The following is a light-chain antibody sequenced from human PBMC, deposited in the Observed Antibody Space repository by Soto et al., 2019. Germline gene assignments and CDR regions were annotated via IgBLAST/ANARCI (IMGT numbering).Light chain of an antibody. CDR2: DTS. CDR3: QQGYSTPRT. CDR1: QSISSS. V-gene: IGKV1-39*01. Sequence: DIQMTQSPSSLSASVGDRVTITCRASQSISSSLNWYQQKAGKAPKLLIYDTSSLQSGVPPRFIGRGSGTDFTLTITSLQPEDFASYYCQQGYSTPRTFGQGTKVDIK. J-gene: IGKJ1*01.